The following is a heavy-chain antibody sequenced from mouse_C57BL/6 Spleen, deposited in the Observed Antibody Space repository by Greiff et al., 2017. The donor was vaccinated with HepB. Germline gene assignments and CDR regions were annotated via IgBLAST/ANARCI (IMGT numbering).Heavy chain of an antibody. J-gene: IGHJ4*01. D-gene: IGHD2-2*01. CDR1: GYTFTSYW. CDR3: ARLGYLYAMDY. V-gene: IGHV1-52*01. CDR2: IDPFDSET. Sequence: QVQLQQPGAELVRPGSSVKLSCKASGYTFTSYWMHWVKQRPIQGLEWIGNIDPFDSETHYNQKFKDKATLTVDKSSSTAYMQLSSLTSEDSAVYYCARLGYLYAMDYWGQGTSVTVSS.